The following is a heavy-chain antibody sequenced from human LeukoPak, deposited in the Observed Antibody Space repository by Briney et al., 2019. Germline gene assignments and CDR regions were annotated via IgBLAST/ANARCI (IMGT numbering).Heavy chain of an antibody. Sequence: SETLSLTCTVSGCSSSTSNYCWGWIRHPPGKGLEWSVYIFYSGSTYYTPSLKSRVTISIDTSKNQFSLKLSSVTAADTAVYFSARGPYSYDSSGAFDIWGQGTMVTVSS. CDR2: IFYSGST. J-gene: IGHJ3*02. V-gene: IGHV4-39*07. CDR1: GCSSSTSNYC. D-gene: IGHD3-22*01. CDR3: ARGPYSYDSSGAFDI.